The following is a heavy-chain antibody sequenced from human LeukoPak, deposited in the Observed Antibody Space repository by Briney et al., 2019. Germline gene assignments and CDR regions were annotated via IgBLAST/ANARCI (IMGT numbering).Heavy chain of an antibody. CDR1: GYTFTSYG. Sequence: GASVKVSCKASGYTFTSYGIGWVRQAPGQGLEWTGWISAYNGNTNYAQKLQGRVTMTTDTSTSTAYMELRSLRSDDTAVYYCARGARQQPENWFDPWGQGTLVTVSS. CDR2: ISAYNGNT. CDR3: ARGARQQPENWFDP. D-gene: IGHD6-13*01. J-gene: IGHJ5*02. V-gene: IGHV1-18*01.